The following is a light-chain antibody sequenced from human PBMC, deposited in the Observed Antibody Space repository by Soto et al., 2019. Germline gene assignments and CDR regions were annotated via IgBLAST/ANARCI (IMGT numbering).Light chain of an antibody. CDR1: QSVSSSY. CDR2: GAS. J-gene: IGKJ4*01. V-gene: IGKV3-20*01. CDR3: QQYGSSPLT. Sequence: EIVLTQSPGTLSLSPGERATLSCRASQSVSSSYVAWYQLRPGQAPRLFIYGASRMATGIPDRFSGSGSGTDFTISISRLEPEDVAEYYYQQYGSSPLTFGGGNNVEIK.